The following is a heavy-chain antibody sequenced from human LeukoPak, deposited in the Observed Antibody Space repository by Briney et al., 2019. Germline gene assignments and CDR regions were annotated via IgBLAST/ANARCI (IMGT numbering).Heavy chain of an antibody. D-gene: IGHD2-15*01. V-gene: IGHV7-4-1*02. Sequence: ASVKVSCKASGYTFTSYAMNWVRQAPGQGLEWMGWINTNTGNPTYAQGFTGRFVFSLDTSVSTAYLQISSLKAEDTAVYYCARGGYCSGGSCYWEYFQHWGQGTLVTVSS. CDR3: ARGGYCSGGSCYWEYFQH. CDR1: GYTFTSYA. J-gene: IGHJ1*01. CDR2: INTNTGNP.